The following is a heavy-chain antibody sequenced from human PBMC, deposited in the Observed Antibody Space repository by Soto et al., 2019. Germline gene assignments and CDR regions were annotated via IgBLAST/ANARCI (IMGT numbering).Heavy chain of an antibody. D-gene: IGHD2-2*01. V-gene: IGHV3-15*01. CDR3: TTDLCSSTSCYALDI. Sequence: GGSLRLSCAASGFTFSNAWMSWVRQAPGKGLEWVGRIKSKTDGGTTDYAAPVKGRFTISRDDSKNTLYLQMNSLKTEDTAVYYCTTDLCSSTSCYALDIWGQGTMVTVS. CDR1: GFTFSNAW. J-gene: IGHJ3*02. CDR2: IKSKTDGGTT.